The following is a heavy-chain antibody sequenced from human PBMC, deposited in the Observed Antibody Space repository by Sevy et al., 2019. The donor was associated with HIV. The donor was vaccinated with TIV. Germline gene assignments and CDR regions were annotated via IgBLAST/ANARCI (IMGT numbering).Heavy chain of an antibody. CDR2: ISYAGTNK. CDR1: GFAFSTHA. CDR3: AREFTGWDVHLDH. D-gene: IGHD6-19*01. V-gene: IGHV3-30-3*01. Sequence: GGSLRLSCVASGFAFSTHAMHWVRQAPDKGLEWVAVISYAGTNKNYADSVKDRFTISRDNSKNTLYLQMNSLRADDTAVYYCAREFTGWDVHLDHWGQGTLVTVSS. J-gene: IGHJ4*02.